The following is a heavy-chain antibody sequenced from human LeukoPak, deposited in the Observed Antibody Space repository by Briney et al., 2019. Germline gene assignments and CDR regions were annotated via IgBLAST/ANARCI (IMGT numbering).Heavy chain of an antibody. Sequence: SGTLSLTCAVSGGSISSNNWWSWVRQPPGKGLEWIGEIYHSGSPNYNPSLKSRVTISVDKSKNQFSLKLSSVTAADTAVYYCATTYGSGTYWNWFDPWGQGTLVTVSS. CDR2: IYHSGSP. D-gene: IGHD3-10*01. CDR1: GGSISSNNW. J-gene: IGHJ5*02. CDR3: ATTYGSGTYWNWFDP. V-gene: IGHV4-4*02.